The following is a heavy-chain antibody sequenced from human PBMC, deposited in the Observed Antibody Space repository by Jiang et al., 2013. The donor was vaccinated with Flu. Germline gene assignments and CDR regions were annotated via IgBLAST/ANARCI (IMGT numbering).Heavy chain of an antibody. J-gene: IGHJ4*02. CDR3: ARDPAPTYFKGYCSGGSCYSPDY. D-gene: IGHD2-15*01. Sequence: QSGSELKKPGASVKVSCKASGYTFTSYAMNWVRQAPGQGLEWMGWINTNTGNPTYAQGFTGRFVFSLDTSVSTAYLQISSLKAEDTAVYYCARDPAPTYFKGYCSGGSCYSPDYWGQGTLVTVSS. CDR2: INTNTGNP. V-gene: IGHV7-4-1*02. CDR1: GYTFTSYA.